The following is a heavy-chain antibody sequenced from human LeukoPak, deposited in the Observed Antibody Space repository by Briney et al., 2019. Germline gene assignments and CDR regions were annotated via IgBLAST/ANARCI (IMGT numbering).Heavy chain of an antibody. D-gene: IGHD2-2*01. J-gene: IGHJ4*02. CDR1: GFTFSSYS. CDR2: ISSSSSTI. CDR3: ARFVVPDDY. V-gene: IGHV3-48*01. Sequence: GGSLRLSCAASGFTFSSYSMNWARQAPGKGLEWVSYISSSSSTIYYADSVKGRFTISRDNAKNSLYLQMNSLRAEDTAVYYCARFVVPDDYWGQGTLVTVSS.